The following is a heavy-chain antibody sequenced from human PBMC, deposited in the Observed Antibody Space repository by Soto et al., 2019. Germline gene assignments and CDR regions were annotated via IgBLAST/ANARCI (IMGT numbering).Heavy chain of an antibody. CDR3: AKMPGWYHNFDH. D-gene: IGHD2-2*01. Sequence: EVQLLESGGGLVQPGGSLRLSCAASGFTFSSYAMSWVRQAPGKGLEWVSVISGSGGSTYYADSVKGRFTISRDNSKNTLYLQMNSLRAEDTAVYYCAKMPGWYHNFDHWGQGTLVTVSS. V-gene: IGHV3-23*01. CDR1: GFTFSSYA. J-gene: IGHJ4*02. CDR2: ISGSGGST.